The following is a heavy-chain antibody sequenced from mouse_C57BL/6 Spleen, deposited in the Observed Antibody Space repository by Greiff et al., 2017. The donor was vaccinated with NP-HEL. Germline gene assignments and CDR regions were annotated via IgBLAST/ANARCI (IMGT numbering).Heavy chain of an antibody. Sequence: VQLQQSGAELVKPGASVKLSCKASGYTFTEYTIHWVKQRSGQGLEWIGWFYPGSGSIKYNEKFKDKATLTADTSSSTVYMELSRLTSEDSAVYFCARHGSFTTVVEADWYFDVWGTGTTVTVSS. CDR2: FYPGSGSI. CDR3: ARHGSFTTVVEADWYFDV. D-gene: IGHD1-1*01. CDR1: GYTFTEYT. V-gene: IGHV1-62-2*01. J-gene: IGHJ1*03.